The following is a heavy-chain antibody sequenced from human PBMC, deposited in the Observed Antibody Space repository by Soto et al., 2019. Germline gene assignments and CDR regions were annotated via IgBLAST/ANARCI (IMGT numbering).Heavy chain of an antibody. Sequence: EVQLVESGGGLVQPGGSLRLSCAASGFTFGKYWMHWVRQAPGKGLEWVSRISDYMTTINYADSVRGRFTISRDNTRNTVFLQMNSLTVEDTAVYYCTRGGLEPCDLWGQGVLVTVSS. J-gene: IGHJ4*02. V-gene: IGHV3-74*01. CDR2: ISDYMTTI. D-gene: IGHD1-1*01. CDR1: GFTFGKYW. CDR3: TRGGLEPCDL.